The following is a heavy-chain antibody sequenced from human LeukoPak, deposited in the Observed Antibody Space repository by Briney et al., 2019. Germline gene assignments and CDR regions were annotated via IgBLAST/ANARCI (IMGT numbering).Heavy chain of an antibody. Sequence: GGSLRLSRAASGYTFSSHGLTWVRQAPGKGLEWVSTINGAGDNTYYAETVKGRFTISRDNSKNTLYLQMHSLRAEDTAIYYCAKVSVCYGCYLDYWGQGTLVTVS. CDR3: AKVSVCYGCYLDY. CDR2: INGAGDNT. D-gene: IGHD3-16*01. CDR1: GYTFSSHG. V-gene: IGHV3-23*01. J-gene: IGHJ4*02.